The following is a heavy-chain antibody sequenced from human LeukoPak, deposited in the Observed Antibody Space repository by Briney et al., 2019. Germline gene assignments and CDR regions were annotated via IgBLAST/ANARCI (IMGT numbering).Heavy chain of an antibody. Sequence: QVQLQESGPGLVKPSETLSLTCTVSGGSISSYYWSWIRQPPGKGLEWIGEINHSGITNYNPSLKSRVTMSVDTSKNQFSLKLSSVTAADTAVYYCATRFSWELLDYWGQGTLVTVSS. CDR1: GGSISSYY. J-gene: IGHJ4*02. D-gene: IGHD1-26*01. CDR2: INHSGIT. V-gene: IGHV4-59*12. CDR3: ATRFSWELLDY.